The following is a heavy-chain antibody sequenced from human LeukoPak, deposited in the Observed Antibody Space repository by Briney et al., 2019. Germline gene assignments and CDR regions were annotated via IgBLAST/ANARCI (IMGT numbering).Heavy chain of an antibody. V-gene: IGHV1-18*01. CDR3: ARTADYGGNSDNLDY. J-gene: IGHJ4*02. D-gene: IGHD4-23*01. Sequence: GASVKVSRKASGYTFTSYGISWVRQAPGQGLEWMGWISAYNGNTNYAQKLQGRVTMTTDTSTSTAYMELRSLRSDDTAVYYCARTADYGGNSDNLDYWGQGTLVTVSS. CDR2: ISAYNGNT. CDR1: GYTFTSYG.